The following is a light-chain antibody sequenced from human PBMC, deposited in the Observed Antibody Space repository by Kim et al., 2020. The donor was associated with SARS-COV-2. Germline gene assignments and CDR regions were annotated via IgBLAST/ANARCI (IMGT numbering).Light chain of an antibody. Sequence: GQKVTISCSGSSSNIGNNYVSWYQQCPGTAPKLLIYDNNNRPSGIPDRFSGSRSGTSATLGITGLQTGDEAEYYCGTWDSSLSAWVFGGGTKLTVL. V-gene: IGLV1-51*01. J-gene: IGLJ3*02. CDR2: DNN. CDR1: SSNIGNNY. CDR3: GTWDSSLSAWV.